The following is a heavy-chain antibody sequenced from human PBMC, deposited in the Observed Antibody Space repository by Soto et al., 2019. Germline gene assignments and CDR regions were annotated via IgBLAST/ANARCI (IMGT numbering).Heavy chain of an antibody. CDR2: IFHSGST. D-gene: IGHD6-13*01. CDR3: ARDRDSSWHETSPGAYDI. J-gene: IGHJ3*02. V-gene: IGHV4-4*02. CDR1: GGTISTTHW. Sequence: LCGGTISTTHWWSWVRQPPGKAPEWIGEIFHSGSTKYNPSLKRRVTISINKSKNQLSVRLTSVTAADTAVYYCARDRDSSWHETSPGAYDIWGQGTMVTVSS.